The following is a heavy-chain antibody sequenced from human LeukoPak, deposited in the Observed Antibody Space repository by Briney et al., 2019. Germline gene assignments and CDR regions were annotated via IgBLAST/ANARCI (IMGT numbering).Heavy chain of an antibody. Sequence: GGSLRLSCAASGFTFSSYWMSWVRQAPGKGLEWVANIKQDGSEKYYVDSVKGRFTISRDNAKNSLYLQINSLRAEDTAVYYCARGTIAAAGYYYFDYWGQGTQVTVSS. CDR2: IKQDGSEK. D-gene: IGHD6-13*01. J-gene: IGHJ4*02. CDR1: GFTFSSYW. CDR3: ARGTIAAAGYYYFDY. V-gene: IGHV3-7*04.